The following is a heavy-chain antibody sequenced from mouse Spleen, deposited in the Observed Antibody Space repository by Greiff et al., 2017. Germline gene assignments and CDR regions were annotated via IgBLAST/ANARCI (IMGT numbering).Heavy chain of an antibody. Sequence: VHLVESGAELVRPGASVTLSCKASGYTFTDYEMHWVKQTPVHGLEWIGAIDPETGGTAYNQKFKGKAILTADKSSSTAYMELRSLTSEDSAVYYCTRAYGNYEDYFDYWGQGTTLTVSS. CDR1: GYTFTDYE. J-gene: IGHJ2*01. V-gene: IGHV1-15*01. CDR2: IDPETGGT. CDR3: TRAYGNYEDYFDY. D-gene: IGHD2-10*02.